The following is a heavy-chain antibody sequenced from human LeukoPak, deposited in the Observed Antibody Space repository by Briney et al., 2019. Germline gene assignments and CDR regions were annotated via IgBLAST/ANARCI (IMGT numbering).Heavy chain of an antibody. D-gene: IGHD6-19*01. CDR1: GGSFSGYS. V-gene: IGHV4-34*01. Sequence: PSETLSLTCAVYGGSFSGYSWSWIRQPPGKGLEWIGEINHSGGTNYSPSLESRVTISVDTSKNQFSLKVTSLTAADTAVYYCARHDVDIAVGFDYWAREPWSPSPQ. J-gene: IGHJ4*02. CDR3: ARHDVDIAVGFDY. CDR2: INHSGGT.